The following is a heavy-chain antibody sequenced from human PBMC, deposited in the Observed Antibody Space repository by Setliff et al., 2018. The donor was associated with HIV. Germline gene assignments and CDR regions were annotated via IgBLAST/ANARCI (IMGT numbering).Heavy chain of an antibody. CDR1: RSTFNSHT. D-gene: IGHD3-3*01. Sequence: SVKVSCKASRSTFNSHTINWVRQAPGQGLDWMGRIIPILGVANYAQRFQGKVTITADKSTSTAYMELTSLRFDDTAMYYCVRGVQSPPHYSYYYMDGWGEGTMVTVSS. J-gene: IGHJ6*03. CDR3: VRGVQSPPHYSYYYMDG. V-gene: IGHV1-69*02. CDR2: IIPILGVA.